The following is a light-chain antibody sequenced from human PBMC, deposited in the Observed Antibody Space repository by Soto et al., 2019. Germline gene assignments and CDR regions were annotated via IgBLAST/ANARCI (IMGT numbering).Light chain of an antibody. CDR2: DAS. CDR3: QQYNSYSGT. Sequence: DIQMTQSPSTLSASVGDRVTITCRASQSISSWLAWYQQKPGKVPKLLIYDASSLESGVPSRCSCSGSGTDFTLPISRLQPDDLATYYCQQYNSYSGTFGQGTKVEIK. J-gene: IGKJ1*01. CDR1: QSISSW. V-gene: IGKV1-5*01.